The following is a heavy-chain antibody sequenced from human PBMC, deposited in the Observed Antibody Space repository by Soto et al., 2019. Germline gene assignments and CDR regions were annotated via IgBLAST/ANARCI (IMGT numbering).Heavy chain of an antibody. CDR1: GGSITRNNHY. D-gene: IGHD6-19*01. CDR2: ILYSGST. Sequence: QLQLQESGPGLVKPSETLSLTCIVSGGSITRNNHYWGWIRQSPGKGLEWIGSILYSGSTNYNPSLKSRVTLSVETSKNHFSLKMSSVTAAHTALYYCARLGSSGWYQGSYFDYWGQGTLVTVSS. J-gene: IGHJ4*02. CDR3: ARLGSSGWYQGSYFDY. V-gene: IGHV4-39*01.